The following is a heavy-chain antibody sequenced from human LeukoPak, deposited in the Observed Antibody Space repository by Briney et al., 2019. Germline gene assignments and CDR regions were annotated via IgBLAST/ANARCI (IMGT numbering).Heavy chain of an antibody. Sequence: ASVKVSCKASGYTFTGYYMHWVRQAPGQGREWMGWINPNSGGTNYAQKFQGRVTMTRDTSISTAYMELSRLRSDDTAVYYCARDRYCSGGSCYDYWGQGTLVTVSS. CDR2: INPNSGGT. CDR3: ARDRYCSGGSCYDY. J-gene: IGHJ4*02. V-gene: IGHV1-2*02. CDR1: GYTFTGYY. D-gene: IGHD2-15*01.